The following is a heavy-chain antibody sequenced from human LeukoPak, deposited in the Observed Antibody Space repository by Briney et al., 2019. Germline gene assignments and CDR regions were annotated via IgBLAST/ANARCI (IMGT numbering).Heavy chain of an antibody. Sequence: GGSLRLSCAASGFTFTTYWMSWIRQPPGKGLEWVANIKQDGTEKYYVDSVKGRFTIPRDNAKNSLYLQMNSLRVEDTAIYYCAKVAHYYYGSESYYFFEHWGQGTPVTASS. V-gene: IGHV3-7*01. D-gene: IGHD3-10*01. CDR1: GFTFTTYW. J-gene: IGHJ4*02. CDR3: AKVAHYYYGSESYYFFEH. CDR2: IKQDGTEK.